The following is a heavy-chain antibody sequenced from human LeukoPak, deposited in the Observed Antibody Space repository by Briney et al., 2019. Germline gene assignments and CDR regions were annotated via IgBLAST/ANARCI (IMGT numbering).Heavy chain of an antibody. D-gene: IGHD3-22*01. V-gene: IGHV1-2*02. J-gene: IGHJ3*02. Sequence: ASVKVSCKASGYTFTGYYMHWVRQAPGQGLEWMGWINPNSGGTNYAQKFQGGVTMTRDTSTSTAYMELRSLRSDDTAVYYCARDRSSGYYFSDAFDIWGQGTMVTVSS. CDR1: GYTFTGYY. CDR2: INPNSGGT. CDR3: ARDRSSGYYFSDAFDI.